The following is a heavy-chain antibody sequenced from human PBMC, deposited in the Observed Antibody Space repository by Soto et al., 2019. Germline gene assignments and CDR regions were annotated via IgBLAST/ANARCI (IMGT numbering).Heavy chain of an antibody. Sequence: QVQLVQSGAEVKKPGASVKVSCKTSGYTFTSYHISWVRQAPGQGLEWMGWISAYNTNTNYAQKFQGRVTMTTDTLTSTAYMKLRSLRSDDTAVYYCARDTPPTDYWGQRTLVTVSS. V-gene: IGHV1-18*01. CDR2: ISAYNTNT. CDR1: GYTFTSYH. CDR3: ARDTPPTDY. J-gene: IGHJ4*02.